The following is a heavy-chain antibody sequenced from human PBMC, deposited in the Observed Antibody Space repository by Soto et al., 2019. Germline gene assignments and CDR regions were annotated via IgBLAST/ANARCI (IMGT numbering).Heavy chain of an antibody. V-gene: IGHV4-31*03. CDR1: GGSISSGGYY. J-gene: IGHJ4*02. Sequence: SETLSLTCTVSGGSISSGGYYWSWIRQHPGKGLEWIGYIYYSGSTYYNPSLKSRVTISVDTSKNQFSLKLTSVTAADTAVYYCARVGYYDSSGYYYFDYWGRGNLVTVSS. CDR2: IYYSGST. CDR3: ARVGYYDSSGYYYFDY. D-gene: IGHD3-22*01.